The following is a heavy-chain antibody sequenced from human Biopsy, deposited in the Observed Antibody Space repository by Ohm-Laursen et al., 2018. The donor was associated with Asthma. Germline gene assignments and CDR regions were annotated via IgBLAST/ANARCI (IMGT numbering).Heavy chain of an antibody. D-gene: IGHD5-12*01. J-gene: IGHJ6*02. Sequence: SSVKVSCKASGDSFSNYAISRVRQAPGQGLEWMGGLIPVLGTPDHAQMFESRVTITADESTSTAYMELSSLSSEDTAVYYCARGYSGSDRIVYYYSGLEVWGQGTTVTVSS. CDR1: GDSFSNYA. CDR2: LIPVLGTP. CDR3: ARGYSGSDRIVYYYSGLEV. V-gene: IGHV1-69*01.